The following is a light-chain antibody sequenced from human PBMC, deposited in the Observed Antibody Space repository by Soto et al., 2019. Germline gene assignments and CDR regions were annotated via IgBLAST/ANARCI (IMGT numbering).Light chain of an antibody. CDR2: DAS. CDR1: QSVSSF. CDR3: QQRSNCLA. J-gene: IGKJ4*01. V-gene: IGKV3-11*01. Sequence: EIVLTQSPATLSLSPGERATLSCTASQSVSSFLAWYQQKPGQAPRLLIYDASNRATGIPARFSGSGSGTDFTLTISSLEPEDFAIYYCQQRSNCLAFGGGTKVDIK.